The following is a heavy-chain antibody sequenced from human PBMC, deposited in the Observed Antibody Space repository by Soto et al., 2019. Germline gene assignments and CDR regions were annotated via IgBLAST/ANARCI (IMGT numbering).Heavy chain of an antibody. V-gene: IGHV4-34*01. CDR1: GGSISSYY. J-gene: IGHJ4*02. CDR2: INHSGST. D-gene: IGHD2-8*02. Sequence: SETLSLTCTVSGGSISSYYWSWIRQPPGTGLEWIGEINHSGSTNYNPSLKSRVTKSVDTSKNQFSLKLTSVTAADTAVYYCARDKITGLFDYWGQGTLVTVSS. CDR3: ARDKITGLFDY.